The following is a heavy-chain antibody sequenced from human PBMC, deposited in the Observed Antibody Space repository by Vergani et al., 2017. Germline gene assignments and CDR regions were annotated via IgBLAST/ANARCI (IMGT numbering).Heavy chain of an antibody. CDR1: GFTFSSYS. Sequence: EVQLVESGGGLVKPGGSLRLSCAASGFTFSSYSMNWVRQAPGKGLGWVSSISSSSSYIYYADSVKGRLTISRDNAENSLYLQMNSLRAEDTAVYYCAAGADYDFWSGYPIIYGMDVWGQGTTVTVSS. CDR3: AAGADYDFWSGYPIIYGMDV. D-gene: IGHD3-3*01. CDR2: ISSSSSYI. J-gene: IGHJ6*02. V-gene: IGHV3-21*01.